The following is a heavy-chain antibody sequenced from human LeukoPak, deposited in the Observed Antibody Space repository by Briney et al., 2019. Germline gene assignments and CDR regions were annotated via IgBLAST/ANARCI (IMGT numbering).Heavy chain of an antibody. CDR2: INHSGST. CDR3: ARVRGSGWTDDY. Sequence: SETLSLTCAVYGGSFSGDYWTWIRQPPGKGLEWIGEINHSGSTNYNPSLKGRVTISVDTSKNQFSLKLSSVTAADTAVYYCARVRGSGWTDDYWGQGTLVTVSS. J-gene: IGHJ4*02. V-gene: IGHV4-34*01. CDR1: GGSFSGDY. D-gene: IGHD6-19*01.